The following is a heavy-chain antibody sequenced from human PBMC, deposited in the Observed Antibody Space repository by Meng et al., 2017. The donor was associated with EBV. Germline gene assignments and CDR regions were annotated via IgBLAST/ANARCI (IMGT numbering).Heavy chain of an antibody. CDR1: GFSLSTRGVR. CDR2: TYSDDDK. J-gene: IGHJ4*02. V-gene: IGHV2-5*02. D-gene: IGHD6-6*01. Sequence: QSPLTESGPALAKPPQPLTRTCTFSGFSLSTRGVRVGWLRQPPGKALEWLALTYSDDDKRYSPCLKSRLTTTNDTSKNQVGLTIANMDPVDAATYYCAHRIAARPFDYWGQGTLVTVSS. CDR3: AHRIAARPFDY.